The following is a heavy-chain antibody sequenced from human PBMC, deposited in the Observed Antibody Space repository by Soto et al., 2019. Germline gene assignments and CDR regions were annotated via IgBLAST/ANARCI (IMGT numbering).Heavy chain of an antibody. CDR3: TTLGT. J-gene: IGHJ5*02. Sequence: QVQLVQSGAEVKKPGSSVMVSCKGSGDTLNRFTISWVRQAPGQGLEWMGRITPILNATNNAPKFQGRVTITADKSTNAAYMELTSLTSDDTAVYYCTTLGTWGQGTLVTVSP. CDR1: GDTLNRFT. V-gene: IGHV1-69*08. D-gene: IGHD1-1*01. CDR2: ITPILNAT.